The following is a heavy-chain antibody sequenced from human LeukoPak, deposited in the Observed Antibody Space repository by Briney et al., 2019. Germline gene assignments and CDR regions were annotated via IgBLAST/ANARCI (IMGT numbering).Heavy chain of an antibody. J-gene: IGHJ4*02. CDR1: GFTFSSYG. CDR3: ARDIAENYYGSGSYLEEDY. Sequence: QPGGSLTLSCAASGFTFSSYGMHWVRQAPGKGLEWVAVISYDGSNKYYADSVKGRFTISRDNSKNTLYLQMNSLRAEDTAVYYCARDIAENYYGSGSYLEEDYWGQGTLVTVSS. V-gene: IGHV3-30*03. D-gene: IGHD3-10*01. CDR2: ISYDGSNK.